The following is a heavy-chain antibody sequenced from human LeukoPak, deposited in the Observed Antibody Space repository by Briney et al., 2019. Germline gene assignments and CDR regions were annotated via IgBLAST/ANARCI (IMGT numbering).Heavy chain of an antibody. V-gene: IGHV5-51*01. CDR1: GYSFTTYW. D-gene: IGHD5-18*01. J-gene: IGHJ4*02. Sequence: GESLKISWKGSGYSFTTYWIAWVCQMLGKGLEWMGFIHPGDSDTRYSPSFQGRVTISADKSISTAYLQWSSLKASDTAMYYCARHLGTAMVSPLGYWGQGTLVTVSS. CDR2: IHPGDSDT. CDR3: ARHLGTAMVSPLGY.